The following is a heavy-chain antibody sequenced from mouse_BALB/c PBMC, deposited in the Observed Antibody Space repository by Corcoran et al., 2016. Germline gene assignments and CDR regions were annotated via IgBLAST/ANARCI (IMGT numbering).Heavy chain of an antibody. V-gene: IGHV14-3*02. CDR2: IDPANGNT. CDR3: ARYYYFDY. J-gene: IGHJ2*01. Sequence: EVQLQQSGAELVKPGASVKLSCTASGFNIKDTYMHWVKQRPEQGLEWVGRIDPANGNTKYDPKFQGKATITADTSSNTAYLQLSSLTSEDTAVYYCARYYYFDYWGQGTTLTVSS. CDR1: GFNIKDTY.